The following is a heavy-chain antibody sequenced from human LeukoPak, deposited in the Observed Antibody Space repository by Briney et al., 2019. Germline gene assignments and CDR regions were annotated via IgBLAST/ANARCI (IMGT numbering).Heavy chain of an antibody. Sequence: ASVKVSCKASGYTFTGYYLHWVRQAPGQGLEWMGWIYPKTGGTSYAQKFQGRVTMTRDTSISTAYMELIGLRSDDTAVYYCAGPWDQVGFDPWGQGTLVSVSS. D-gene: IGHD1-26*01. CDR1: GYTFTGYY. J-gene: IGHJ5*02. V-gene: IGHV1-2*02. CDR2: IYPKTGGT. CDR3: AGPWDQVGFDP.